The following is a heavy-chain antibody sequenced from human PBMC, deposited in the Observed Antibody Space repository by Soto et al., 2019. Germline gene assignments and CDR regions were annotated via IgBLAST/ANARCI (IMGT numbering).Heavy chain of an antibody. CDR2: IYYSGST. D-gene: IGHD2-15*01. V-gene: IGHV4-59*08. CDR3: ASPGPHCSGGSCYSY. J-gene: IGHJ4*02. Sequence: SETLSLTCTVSGGSISSYYWSWIRQPPGKGLEWIGYIYYSGSTNYNPSLKSRVTISVDTSKNQFSLKLSSVTAADTAVYYCASPGPHCSGGSCYSYWGQGTLVTVSS. CDR1: GGSISSYY.